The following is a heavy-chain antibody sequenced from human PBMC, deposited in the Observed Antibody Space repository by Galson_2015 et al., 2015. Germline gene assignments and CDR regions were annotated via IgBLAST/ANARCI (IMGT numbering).Heavy chain of an antibody. CDR3: TRAYSGWIDY. Sequence: CAISGDSVSSTSAGWNWIRQSPSRGLEWLGRTYYRSKWYIGYAISVRSRITINADTSKNQFSLQLRSVTPEDTAVYYCTRAYSGWIDYWGQGTLVTVSP. J-gene: IGHJ4*02. D-gene: IGHD6-19*01. CDR1: GDSVSSTSAG. V-gene: IGHV6-1*01. CDR2: TYYRSKWYI.